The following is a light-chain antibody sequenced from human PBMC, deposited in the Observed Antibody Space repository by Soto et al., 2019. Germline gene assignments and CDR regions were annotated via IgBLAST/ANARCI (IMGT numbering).Light chain of an antibody. CDR3: QQRYNWPPT. CDR1: QYVSSF. CDR2: DAS. V-gene: IGKV3-11*01. J-gene: IGKJ1*01. Sequence: EIVLTQSQATLSLSPGERATLSCRASQYVSSFLAWYQQKAGQAPRLLIYDASHRATGIPARFSGSGSGTDFTLTINSLEPEDFALYYCQQRYNWPPTFGQGTKVDSK.